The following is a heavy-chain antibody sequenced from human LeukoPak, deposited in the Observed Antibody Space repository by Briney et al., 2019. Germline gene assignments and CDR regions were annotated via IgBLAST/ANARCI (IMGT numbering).Heavy chain of an antibody. CDR2: INHRGST. J-gene: IGHJ4*02. D-gene: IGHD5-18*01. Sequence: SETLSLTCAVYGAPFSGPHWTWIRQPPGKGLEWTGEINHRGSTNYNPSLKSRVTLSVDTSKNQFSLRLTSLTAADTAVYYCARGDSYGEFDYWGQGTLVTVSS. V-gene: IGHV4-34*01. CDR1: GAPFSGPH. CDR3: ARGDSYGEFDY.